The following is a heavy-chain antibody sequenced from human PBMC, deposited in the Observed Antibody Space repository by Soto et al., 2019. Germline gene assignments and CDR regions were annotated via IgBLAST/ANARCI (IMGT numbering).Heavy chain of an antibody. CDR3: ARGVDIGVVPAATYYWYFDL. CDR2: IIPILGIA. J-gene: IGHJ2*01. CDR1: GGTFSSYT. Sequence: QVQLVQSGAEVKKPGSSVKVSCKASGGTFSSYTISWVRQAPGQGLEWMGRIIPILGIANYAQKFQGRVTITADKSTSTAYMELSSLRSEDTAVYYCARGVDIGVVPAATYYWYFDLWGRGTLVTVSS. D-gene: IGHD2-2*01. V-gene: IGHV1-69*02.